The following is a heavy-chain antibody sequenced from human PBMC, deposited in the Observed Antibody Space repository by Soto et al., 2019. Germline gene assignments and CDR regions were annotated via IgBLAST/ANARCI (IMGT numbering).Heavy chain of an antibody. CDR1: GGSISSYY. D-gene: IGHD1-1*01. V-gene: IGHV4-59*08. CDR2: IYYSGST. Sequence: XXTLSITCTVSGGSISSYYWSWIRQPPGKGLEWIGYIYYSGSTNYNPSLKSRVTISVDTSKNQFSLKLSSVTAADTAVYYCARQGLDWNEDYYGMDVWGQGTTVTVS. CDR3: ARQGLDWNEDYYGMDV. J-gene: IGHJ6*02.